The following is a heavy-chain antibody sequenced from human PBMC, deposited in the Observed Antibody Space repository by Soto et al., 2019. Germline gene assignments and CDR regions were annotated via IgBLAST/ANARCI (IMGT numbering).Heavy chain of an antibody. V-gene: IGHV3-7*01. CDR3: AREQLQGAIPDY. CDR2: IKQDGSEK. J-gene: IGHJ4*02. Sequence: EVQLVESGGGLVQPGGSLRLSCAASGFTCSSYWMNWVRQAPGKGLEWVANIKQDGSEKYYVDSVKGRFTISRDNTKNSLYLQMNRLTAADTAVYYCAREQLQGAIPDYWVQGTLFTVSS. CDR1: GFTCSSYW. D-gene: IGHD1-1*01.